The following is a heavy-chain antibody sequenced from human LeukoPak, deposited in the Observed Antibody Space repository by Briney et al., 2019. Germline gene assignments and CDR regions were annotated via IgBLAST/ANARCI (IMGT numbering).Heavy chain of an antibody. J-gene: IGHJ4*02. CDR3: ATGGTYWSTWTGH. CDR1: GFTFSNYW. V-gene: IGHV3-74*01. Sequence: PGGSLRLSCVASGFTFSNYWMHWVRHAPGKGLVWVPRIKFDGIETNYADSVTGRFTISRDNAKNTLYLQMTSLRAEDTALYYCATGGTYWSTWTGHWGQGTLVTVSS. D-gene: IGHD3-10*01. CDR2: IKFDGIET.